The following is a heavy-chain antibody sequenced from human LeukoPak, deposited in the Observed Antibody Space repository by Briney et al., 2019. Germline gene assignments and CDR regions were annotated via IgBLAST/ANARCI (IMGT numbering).Heavy chain of an antibody. CDR1: GGSISSSDW. J-gene: IGHJ1*01. D-gene: IGHD6-13*01. V-gene: IGHV4-59*01. Sequence: PSETLSLTCAVSGGSISSSDWWSWIRQPPGKGLEWVGYIHYSGSTNYNPSLKSRVTISVDTSKNQFSLKLSSVTAADTALYYCASLTSRSSSWPRFPHWGQGTLVTVSS. CDR2: IHYSGST. CDR3: ASLTSRSSSWPRFPH.